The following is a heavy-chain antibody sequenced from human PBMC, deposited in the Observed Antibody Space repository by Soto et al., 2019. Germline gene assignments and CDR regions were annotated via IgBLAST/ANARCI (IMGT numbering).Heavy chain of an antibody. Sequence: SGPLSLTCTVSGGSVSSGSYYWSWIRQPPGKGLEWIGYIYYSGSTNYNPSLKSRVTISVDTSKNQFSLKLSSVTAADTAVYYCARTGSPGGSNYGDRGQRNLVTV. J-gene: IGHJ1*01. CDR1: GGSVSSGSYY. D-gene: IGHD2-15*01. V-gene: IGHV4-61*01. CDR3: ARTGSPGGSNYGD. CDR2: IYYSGST.